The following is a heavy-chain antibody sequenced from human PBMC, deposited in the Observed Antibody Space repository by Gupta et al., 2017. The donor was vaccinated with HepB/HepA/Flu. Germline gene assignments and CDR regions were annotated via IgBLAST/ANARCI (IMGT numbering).Heavy chain of an antibody. D-gene: IGHD4-17*01. Sequence: EVQLLESGGGLVQPGGSLRLSCAASGFTFSSYAMSWVRQAPGKGLEWVSAISGSGGSTYYADSVKGRFTISRDNSKNTLYLQMNSLRAEDTAVYYCAKGDRAVTTSKGQYYFDYWGQGTLVTVSS. J-gene: IGHJ4*02. CDR2: ISGSGGST. CDR1: GFTFSSYA. V-gene: IGHV3-23*01. CDR3: AKGDRAVTTSKGQYYFDY.